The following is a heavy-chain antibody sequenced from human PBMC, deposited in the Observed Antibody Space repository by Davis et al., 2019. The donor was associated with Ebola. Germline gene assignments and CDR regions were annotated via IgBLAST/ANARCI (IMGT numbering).Heavy chain of an antibody. D-gene: IGHD6-6*01. CDR3: ARQSSSSWGDY. CDR1: GGSIGHYY. CDR2: IYYSGST. J-gene: IGHJ4*02. Sequence: SETLSLTCTVSGGSIGHYYWSWIRQPPGKGLEWIGYIYYSGSTKYIPSLKSRVTISVDTSKNQFSLKLSSASAADTAMYYCARQSSSSWGDYWGQGTLVTVSS. V-gene: IGHV4-59*01.